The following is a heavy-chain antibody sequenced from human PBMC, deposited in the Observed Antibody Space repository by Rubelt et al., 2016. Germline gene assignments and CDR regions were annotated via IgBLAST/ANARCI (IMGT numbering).Heavy chain of an antibody. CDR3: ARVDGRYGSGSYPLLA. D-gene: IGHD3-10*01. CDR2: ISSSSSYT. V-gene: IGHV3-11*05. Sequence: GLEWVSYISSSSSYTNYADSVKGRFTISRDNAKNSLYLQMNSLRAEDTAVYYCARVDGRYGSGSYPLLAWGQGTLVTVSS. J-gene: IGHJ4*02.